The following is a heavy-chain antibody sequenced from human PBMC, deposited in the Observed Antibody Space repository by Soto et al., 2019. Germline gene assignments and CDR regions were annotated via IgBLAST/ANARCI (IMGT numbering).Heavy chain of an antibody. D-gene: IGHD3-22*01. CDR3: AILLDYYDSSGYYFALDY. CDR2: IDPSDSYT. V-gene: IGHV5-10-1*01. CDR1: GYSFTSYW. J-gene: IGHJ4*02. Sequence: GESLKISCKGSGYSFTSYWISWVRQMPGKGLEWMGRIDPSDSYTNYSPSFQGHVTISADKSNSTAYLQWSSLKASDTAMYYCAILLDYYDSSGYYFALDYWGQGTLVTVSS.